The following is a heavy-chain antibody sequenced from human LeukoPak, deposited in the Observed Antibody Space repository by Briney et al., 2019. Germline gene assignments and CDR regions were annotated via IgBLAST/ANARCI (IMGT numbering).Heavy chain of an antibody. D-gene: IGHD6-19*01. CDR1: GGSISSYY. Sequence: SETLSLTCTVSGGSISSYYWSWIRQPPGKGLEWIGYIYYSGSTNYNPSLKSRVTISVDTSKNQFSLKLSSVTAADTAVYYCARRPNSSGWYGGGYYFDYWGQGTLVTVSS. CDR3: ARRPNSSGWYGGGYYFDY. CDR2: IYYSGST. J-gene: IGHJ4*02. V-gene: IGHV4-59*01.